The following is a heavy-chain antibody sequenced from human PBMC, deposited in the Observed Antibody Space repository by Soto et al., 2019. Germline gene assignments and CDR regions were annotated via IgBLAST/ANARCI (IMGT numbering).Heavy chain of an antibody. D-gene: IGHD2-2*01. Sequence: GGSLRLSCAASGFTFSSYAMSWVRQAPGKGLEWVSAISGSGGSTYYADSVKGRFTISRDNSKNTLYLQMNSLRAEDTAVYYCAKDGDIVVVPAAHPTDYWGQGTLVTVSS. CDR1: GFTFSSYA. V-gene: IGHV3-23*01. CDR2: ISGSGGST. J-gene: IGHJ4*02. CDR3: AKDGDIVVVPAAHPTDY.